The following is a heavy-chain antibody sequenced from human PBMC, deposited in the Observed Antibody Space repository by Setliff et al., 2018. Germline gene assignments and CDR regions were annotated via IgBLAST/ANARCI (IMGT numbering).Heavy chain of an antibody. CDR3: ARTGTYRYFDY. Sequence: SETLSLTCSVSGGSISSSTSYWGWVRQPPGKGLEWIANIYYSGNTYYNPSLKSRLTISVDTAKNQFSLKLTSVTAADTAVYYCARTGTYRYFDYWGQGTRVTV. D-gene: IGHD1-1*01. CDR2: IYYSGNT. J-gene: IGHJ4*02. CDR1: GGSISSSTSY. V-gene: IGHV4-39*01.